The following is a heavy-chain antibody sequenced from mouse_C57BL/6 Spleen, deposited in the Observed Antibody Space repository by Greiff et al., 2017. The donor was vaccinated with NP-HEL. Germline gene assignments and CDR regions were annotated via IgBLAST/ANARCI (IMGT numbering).Heavy chain of an antibody. D-gene: IGHD1-1*01. CDR3: ARGRGTVVATDFDV. CDR1: GYTFTSYW. Sequence: QVQLQQPGAELVRPGSSVKLSCKASGYTFTSYWMDWVKQRPGQGLEWIGNIYPSDSETHYNQKFKDKATLTVDKSSSTAYRQLSSLTSEDSAVYYCARGRGTVVATDFDVWGTGTTVTVSS. J-gene: IGHJ1*03. CDR2: IYPSDSET. V-gene: IGHV1-61*01.